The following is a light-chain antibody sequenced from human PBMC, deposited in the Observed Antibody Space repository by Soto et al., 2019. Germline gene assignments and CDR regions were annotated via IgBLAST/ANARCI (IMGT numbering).Light chain of an antibody. Sequence: EIVMTQSPATMSVSPGGRATISCRASQSVSSNLAWYQKKPGQAPRLIIYGASTRATGITARFSGSESGTECTLTISSLQSEDWSVDDGQQYNNWPRTFVQGTKVDIK. CDR1: QSVSSN. J-gene: IGKJ1*01. CDR3: QQYNNWPRT. V-gene: IGKV3-15*01. CDR2: GAS.